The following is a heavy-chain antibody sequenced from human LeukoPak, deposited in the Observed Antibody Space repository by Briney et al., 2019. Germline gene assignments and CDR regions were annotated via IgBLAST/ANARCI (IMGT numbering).Heavy chain of an antibody. J-gene: IGHJ4*02. D-gene: IGHD6-13*01. V-gene: IGHV3-66*01. CDR2: IYSGGST. CDR1: GFTVSSNY. Sequence: PGRSLRLSCAASGFTVSSNYMSWVRQAPGKGLEWVSVIYSGGSTYYADSVKGRFTISRDNSKNTLYLQMNSLRAEDTAVYYCTGSSSWTGDYFDYWGQGTLVTVSS. CDR3: TGSSSWTGDYFDY.